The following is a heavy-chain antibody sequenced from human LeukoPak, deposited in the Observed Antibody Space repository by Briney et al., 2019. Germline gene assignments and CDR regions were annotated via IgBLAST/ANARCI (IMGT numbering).Heavy chain of an antibody. J-gene: IGHJ4*02. CDR3: AREGVVTGAPFDY. Sequence: KASETLSLTCTVSGGSISTYYWSWIRQPPGKGLEWIGYIYYSGSTNYNPSLKSRVTISVDTSKNQFSLKLSSVTAANTAVYYCAREGVVTGAPFDYWGQGTLVTVSS. V-gene: IGHV4-59*12. CDR2: IYYSGST. CDR1: GGSISTYY. D-gene: IGHD2-21*02.